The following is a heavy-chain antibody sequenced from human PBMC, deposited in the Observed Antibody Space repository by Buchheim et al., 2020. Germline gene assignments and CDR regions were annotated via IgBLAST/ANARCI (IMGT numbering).Heavy chain of an antibody. J-gene: IGHJ4*02. CDR1: GFVFGSYA. Sequence: QVQLVESGGGVVQPGRSLGLSCAASGFVFGSYAMHWVRQAPGKGLEWVALISHDGSNKYYADSVKGRFTISRDNSERTVYLQLSILRSEDTAVYCCARSDDRTGHYSKFDYWGQGTL. D-gene: IGHD3-22*01. CDR3: ARSDDRTGHYSKFDY. V-gene: IGHV3-30-3*01. CDR2: ISHDGSNK.